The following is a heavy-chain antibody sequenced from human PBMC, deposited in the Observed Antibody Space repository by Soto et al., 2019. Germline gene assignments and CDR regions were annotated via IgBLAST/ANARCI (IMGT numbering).Heavy chain of an antibody. J-gene: IGHJ4*02. D-gene: IGHD3-22*01. CDR2: IIPIFGTA. Sequence: SVKVSCKASGGTFSSYAISWVRQAPGQGLEWMGGIIPIFGTANYAQKFQGRVTITADKSTSTAYMELSSLRSEDTAVYYCASSEPSYDSSGFFKPDYWGQGTLVPVSS. CDR3: ASSEPSYDSSGFFKPDY. CDR1: GGTFSSYA. V-gene: IGHV1-69*06.